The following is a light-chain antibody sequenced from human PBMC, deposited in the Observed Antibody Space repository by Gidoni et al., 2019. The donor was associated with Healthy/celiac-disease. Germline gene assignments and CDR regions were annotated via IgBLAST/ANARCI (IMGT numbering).Light chain of an antibody. CDR3: SSYAGRNNLV. CDR1: SSDVGCYNY. J-gene: IGLJ2*01. CDR2: EVS. Sequence: HSALTQPPSASGSPGQSVTISCTGTSSDVGCYNYVSWYQQHPGKAPKLMIYEVSKRPSGVPDRFSGSKSGNTASLTVSGLQAEDEADYYCSSYAGRNNLVFGGGTKLTVL. V-gene: IGLV2-8*01.